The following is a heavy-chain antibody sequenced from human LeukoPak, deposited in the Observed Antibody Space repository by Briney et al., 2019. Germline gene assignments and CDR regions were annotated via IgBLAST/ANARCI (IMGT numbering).Heavy chain of an antibody. CDR3: ARRDFWSGYYNY. Sequence: SETLSLTCTVSGGSISSSSYYWGWIRQPPGKGLEWIGGINHSGSTSYNPSVQSRVTISVGTSKNQFSLNLSSVTAADTAVYYCARRDFWSGYYNYWGQGTLVTVSS. CDR1: GGSISSSSYY. V-gene: IGHV4-39*07. CDR2: INHSGST. J-gene: IGHJ4*02. D-gene: IGHD3-3*01.